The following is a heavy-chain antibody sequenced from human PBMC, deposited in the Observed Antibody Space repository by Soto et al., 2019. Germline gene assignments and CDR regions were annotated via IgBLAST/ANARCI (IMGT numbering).Heavy chain of an antibody. J-gene: IGHJ5*01. Sequence: GASVKVSCKTSGYSFHNSGISWVRQAPGQGLEWMGWISVLNGYAHYGQKFQGRVIMTADTFTSTAYMELRGLRSDDTAVYYCSKNGTTWFASWGQGTPVTVSS. CDR1: GYSFHNSG. D-gene: IGHD1-1*01. CDR3: SKNGTTWFAS. CDR2: ISVLNGYA. V-gene: IGHV1-18*01.